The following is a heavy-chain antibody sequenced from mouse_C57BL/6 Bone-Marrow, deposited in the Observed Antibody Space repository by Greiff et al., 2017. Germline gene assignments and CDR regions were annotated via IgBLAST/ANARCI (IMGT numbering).Heavy chain of an antibody. CDR2: INPSSGYT. CDR1: GYTFTSYT. D-gene: IGHD2-3*01. CDR3: AGWLLRPLAY. Sequence: QVQLKESGAELARPGASVKMSCKASGYTFTSYTMHWVKQRPGQGLEWIGYINPSSGYTKYNQKFKDKATLTADKSSSTAYMQLSSLTSEDSAVYYCAGWLLRPLAYWGQGTLVTVAA. V-gene: IGHV1-4*01. J-gene: IGHJ3*01.